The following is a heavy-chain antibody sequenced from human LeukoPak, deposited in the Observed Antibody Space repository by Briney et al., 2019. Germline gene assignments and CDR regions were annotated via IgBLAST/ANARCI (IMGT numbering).Heavy chain of an antibody. CDR1: GGSFSGYY. J-gene: IGHJ3*02. V-gene: IGHV4-34*01. CDR3: ARRADHAFDI. D-gene: IGHD6-25*01. Sequence: SETLSLTCAVYGGSFSGYYWSWIRQPPGKGLEWIGEINHSGSTNHNPSLKSRVTISVDTSKNQFSLKLSSVTAADTAVYYCARRADHAFDIWGQGTMVTVSS. CDR2: INHSGST.